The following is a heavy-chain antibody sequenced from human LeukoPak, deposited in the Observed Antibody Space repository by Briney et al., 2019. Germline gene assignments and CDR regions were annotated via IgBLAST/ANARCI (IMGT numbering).Heavy chain of an antibody. J-gene: IGHJ6*02. CDR2: IVVGSGNT. CDR3: GVHIVATGAYYYYGMDV. V-gene: IGHV1-58*02. Sequence: TSVKVSCKASGFTFTSSAMQWVRQARGQRLEWIGWIVVGSGNTNYAQKFQERVTITRDTSTSTAYMELRSLRSDDTAVYYCGVHIVATGAYYYYGMDVWGQGTTVTVSS. D-gene: IGHD5-12*01. CDR1: GFTFTSSA.